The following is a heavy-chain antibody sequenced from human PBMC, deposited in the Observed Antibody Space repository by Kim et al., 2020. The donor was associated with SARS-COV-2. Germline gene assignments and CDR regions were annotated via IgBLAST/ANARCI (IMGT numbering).Heavy chain of an antibody. J-gene: IGHJ4*02. CDR2: ISYDGSNK. CDR1: GFTFSSYA. V-gene: IGHV3-30*04. CDR3: ARDQVGYYDSSGLY. D-gene: IGHD3-22*01. Sequence: GGSLRLSCAASGFTFSSYAMHWVRQAPGKGLEWVAVISYDGSNKYYADSVKGRFTISRDNSKNTLYLQMNSLRAEDTAVYYCARDQVGYYDSSGLYWGQGTLVTVSS.